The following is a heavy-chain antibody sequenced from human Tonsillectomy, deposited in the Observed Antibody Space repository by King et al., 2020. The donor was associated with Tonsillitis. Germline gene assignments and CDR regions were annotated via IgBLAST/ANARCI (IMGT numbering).Heavy chain of an antibody. J-gene: IGHJ6*03. CDR3: ARDGPNYYYMDV. V-gene: IGHV3-33*08. Sequence: VQLVESGGGVVQPGRSLRLSCAASGFTYSSYGMHWVRQAPGKGLEWVTVIWYNGRYKYYADSVKGRFTISRDNSKNTLYLQMNSLRAEDTAVYYCARDGPNYYYMDVWDKGTTVIVSS. CDR1: GFTYSSYG. CDR2: IWYNGRYK.